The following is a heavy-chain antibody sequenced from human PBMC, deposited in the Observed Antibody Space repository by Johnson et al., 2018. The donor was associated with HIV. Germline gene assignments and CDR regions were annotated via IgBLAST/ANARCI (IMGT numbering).Heavy chain of an antibody. CDR2: IWYDGSDK. CDR1: GYTIIACA. J-gene: IGHJ3*02. V-gene: IGHV3-33*01. Sequence: QVQLVESGGGVVQPGRSLRLSCAASGYTIIACAKDSVRQAPGKGLEWVAVIWYDGSDKKYADSVKGRFTISRDNSKNTLYLQMNSLRAEDTAVYYCARRRPSIVVVTGGAFDIWGQGTMVTVSS. D-gene: IGHD2-21*02. CDR3: ARRRPSIVVVTGGAFDI.